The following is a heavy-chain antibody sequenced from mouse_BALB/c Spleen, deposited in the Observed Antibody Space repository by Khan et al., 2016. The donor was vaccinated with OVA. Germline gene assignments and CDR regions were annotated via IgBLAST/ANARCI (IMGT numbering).Heavy chain of an antibody. D-gene: IGHD1-1*01. V-gene: IGHV1S34*01. CDR2: ISCYNGAT. CDR1: GYSFTGYY. CDR3: ARGDYYGSSSFTY. Sequence: LVKTGASVKISYKASGYSFTGYYMHWVKQSHGKSLEWIGYISCYNGATSYNQKFKGKATFTVDKSSSPAYMQFNSLTSEDSAFYYCARGDYYGSSSFTYWGQGTLVTVSA. J-gene: IGHJ3*01.